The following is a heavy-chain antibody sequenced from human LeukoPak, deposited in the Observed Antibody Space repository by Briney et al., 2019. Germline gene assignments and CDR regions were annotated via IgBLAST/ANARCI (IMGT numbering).Heavy chain of an antibody. CDR2: IKQDGSEK. CDR1: GFTFSDYW. V-gene: IGHV3-7*01. J-gene: IGHJ4*02. CDR3: ARWLELMRNFDW. Sequence: GGSLRLSCVGSGFTFSDYWMSWVRQAPGKGLEWVANIKQDGSEKDYVDALKGRFTISRDNAKNSLYLQMNSLRAEDTAVYYCARWLELMRNFDWWGQGTLVSVSS. D-gene: IGHD5-24*01.